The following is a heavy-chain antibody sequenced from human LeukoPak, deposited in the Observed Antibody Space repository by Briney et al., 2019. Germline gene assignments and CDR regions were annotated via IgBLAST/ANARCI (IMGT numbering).Heavy chain of an antibody. D-gene: IGHD2-8*01. Sequence: GASVKVSCKVSGYTLTELSMHWVRQAPGKGLEWMGGFDPEDGETIYAQKFQGRVTMTEDTSTDTAYMELSSLRSDDTAVYYCARGSAGLGYCTNGVCYEPPFGYWGQGTLVTVSS. CDR1: GYTLTELS. J-gene: IGHJ4*02. CDR2: FDPEDGET. CDR3: ARGSAGLGYCTNGVCYEPPFGY. V-gene: IGHV1-24*01.